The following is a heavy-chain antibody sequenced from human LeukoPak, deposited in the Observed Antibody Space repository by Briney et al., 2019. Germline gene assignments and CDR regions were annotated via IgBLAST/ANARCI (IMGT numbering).Heavy chain of an antibody. CDR2: INPKSGDS. CDR1: GYTFTGYY. V-gene: IGHV1-2*02. Sequence: ASVKVSCKASGYTFTGYYMHWVRQAPGQGLEWMGWINPKSGDSNYAQKFQGRVTMTRDTSSSTAYMELNSLTSDDTAVYYCARDPAQSYYTDVWGIGTTVTVSS. J-gene: IGHJ6*03. CDR3: ARDPAQSYYTDV.